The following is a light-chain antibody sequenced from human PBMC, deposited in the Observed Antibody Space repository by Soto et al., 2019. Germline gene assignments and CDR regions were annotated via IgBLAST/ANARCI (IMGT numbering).Light chain of an antibody. CDR1: QTVTSN. V-gene: IGKV3-15*01. J-gene: IGKJ1*01. CDR3: HQYNNWPT. Sequence: EIVLTQSPATLSLSRVERVTLSFRASQTVTSNLAWYQQKPGQSPRLLIYGASTRATGTPARFSGSGSGTEFTLTINSLQSEDFAVYFCHQYNNWPTFGQWTKVDI. CDR2: GAS.